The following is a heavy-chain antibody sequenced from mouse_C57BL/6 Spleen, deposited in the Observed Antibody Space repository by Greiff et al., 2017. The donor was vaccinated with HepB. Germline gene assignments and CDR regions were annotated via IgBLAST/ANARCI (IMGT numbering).Heavy chain of an antibody. CDR3: ARSGGNYPYYFDY. D-gene: IGHD2-1*01. V-gene: IGHV1-53*01. CDR2: INPSNGGT. J-gene: IGHJ2*01. CDR1: GYTFTSYW. Sequence: QVQLQQSGTELVKPGASVKLSCKASGYTFTSYWMHWVKQRPGQGLEWIGNINPSNGGTNYNEKFKSKATLTVDKSSSTAYMQLSSLTSEDSAVYYCARSGGNYPYYFDYWGQGTTLTVSS.